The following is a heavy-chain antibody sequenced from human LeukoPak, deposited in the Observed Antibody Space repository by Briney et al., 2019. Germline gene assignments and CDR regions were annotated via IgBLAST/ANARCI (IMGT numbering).Heavy chain of an antibody. CDR3: AKAIAAAGYYGMDV. Sequence: GGSLRLSCAASGFTFSSYAMSWVRQAPGKGLEWVSAISGSGGSTYYADSVKGRFTISRDNSKNTLYLQMNSLRAEDTAVYCCAKAIAAAGYYGMDVWGQGTTVTVSS. CDR2: ISGSGGST. J-gene: IGHJ6*02. D-gene: IGHD6-13*01. V-gene: IGHV3-23*01. CDR1: GFTFSSYA.